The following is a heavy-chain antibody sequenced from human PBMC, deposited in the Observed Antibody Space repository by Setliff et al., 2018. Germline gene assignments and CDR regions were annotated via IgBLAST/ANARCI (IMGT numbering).Heavy chain of an antibody. CDR3: VREGVDSRSSTDYRYYMDV. Sequence: ASVKVSCKTSGYNFVTFGVNWVRQVPGQGFEWMGWISPYNGDANYAQKFQGRVTMTTDTSTGTAYMELRTLSSDDTAVYYCVREGVDSRSSTDYRYYMDVWGKGTTVTVSS. J-gene: IGHJ6*03. D-gene: IGHD3-22*01. V-gene: IGHV1-18*01. CDR1: GYNFVTFG. CDR2: ISPYNGDA.